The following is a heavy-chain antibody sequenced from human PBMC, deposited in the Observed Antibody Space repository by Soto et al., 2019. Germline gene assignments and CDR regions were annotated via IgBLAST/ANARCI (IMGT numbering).Heavy chain of an antibody. V-gene: IGHV3-30*18. J-gene: IGHJ4*02. CDR1: GFTFSSYG. CDR2: ISYDGSNK. D-gene: IGHD1-26*01. CDR3: AKDRGSYFLSYFDY. Sequence: GGSLRLSCAASGFTFSSYGMHWVRQAPGKGLEWVAVISYDGSNKYYADSVKGRFTISRDNSKNTLYLQMNSLRAEDTAVYYCAKDRGSYFLSYFDYWGQGTLVTVSS.